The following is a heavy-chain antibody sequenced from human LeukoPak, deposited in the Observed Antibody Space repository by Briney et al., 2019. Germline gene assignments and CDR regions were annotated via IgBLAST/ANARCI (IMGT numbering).Heavy chain of an antibody. CDR3: AKQGENYCTNGVCYTDYYYYMDV. J-gene: IGHJ6*03. D-gene: IGHD2-8*01. V-gene: IGHV3-33*06. Sequence: EGSLRLSCAASGFTFSSYGMHWVRQAPGKGLEWVAVIWCDGSNKYYADSVKGRFTISRDNSKNTLYLQMNSLRAEDTAVYYCAKQGENYCTNGVCYTDYYYYMDVWGKGTTVTVSS. CDR2: IWCDGSNK. CDR1: GFTFSSYG.